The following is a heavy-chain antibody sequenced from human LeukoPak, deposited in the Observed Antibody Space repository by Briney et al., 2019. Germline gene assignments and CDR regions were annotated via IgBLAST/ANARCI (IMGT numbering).Heavy chain of an antibody. Sequence: SETLSLTCTVSGGSISDYYWNWIRHPPGKELEWIGYIYYSGSTNYNPSLKSRVTISVDTSKNQFSLKLSSVTAADTAVYYCARMGPGGLDYYDSSAHDYWGQGTLVTVSS. J-gene: IGHJ4*02. D-gene: IGHD3-22*01. V-gene: IGHV4-59*13. CDR3: ARMGPGGLDYYDSSAHDY. CDR1: GGSISDYY. CDR2: IYYSGST.